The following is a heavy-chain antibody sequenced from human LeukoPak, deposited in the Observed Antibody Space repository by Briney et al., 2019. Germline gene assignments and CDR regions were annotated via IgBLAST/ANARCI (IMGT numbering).Heavy chain of an antibody. CDR3: ARARSYDIVTGQPHNWFDP. V-gene: IGHV1-69*13. D-gene: IGHD3-9*01. Sequence: ASVKVSCKVSGGTFSRSTINWVRQAPGQGLEWMGRIIPIFGTTSYAQKFQGRVTISADESTNTTYTELSSLRSEDTAVYYCARARSYDIVTGQPHNWFDPWGQGTLVTVSS. CDR2: IIPIFGTT. CDR1: GGTFSRST. J-gene: IGHJ5*02.